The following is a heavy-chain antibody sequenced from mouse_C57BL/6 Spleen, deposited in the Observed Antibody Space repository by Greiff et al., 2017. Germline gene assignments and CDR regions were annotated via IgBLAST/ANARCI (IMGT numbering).Heavy chain of an antibody. J-gene: IGHJ1*03. D-gene: IGHD2-2*01. Sequence: EVQRVESGAELVKPGASVKLSCTASGFNIKDYYMHWVKQRTEQGLEWIGRINPEDGETKYAPKFQGKATITSDTSSNTSYLQLSSLTSEDTAVYYCARGSTMVKNLFDVWGTGTTVTVSS. CDR2: INPEDGET. CDR3: ARGSTMVKNLFDV. V-gene: IGHV14-2*01. CDR1: GFNIKDYY.